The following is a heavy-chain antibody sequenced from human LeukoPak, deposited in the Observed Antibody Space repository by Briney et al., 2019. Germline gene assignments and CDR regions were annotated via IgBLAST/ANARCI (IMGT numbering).Heavy chain of an antibody. CDR3: ARVTCSGGSCYSLDY. D-gene: IGHD2-15*01. V-gene: IGHV4-39*07. CDR1: GGSISSSSYH. Sequence: SETLSLTCTVSGGSISSSSYHWGWIRQPPGKGLERIGSIDYSGITYYNPSLKSRVTISVDTSKNQFSLKLTSVTAADTAVYFCARVTCSGGSCYSLDYWGQGTLVTVSS. J-gene: IGHJ4*02. CDR2: IDYSGIT.